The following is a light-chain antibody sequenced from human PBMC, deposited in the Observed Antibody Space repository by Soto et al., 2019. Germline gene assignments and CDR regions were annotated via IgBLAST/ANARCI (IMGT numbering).Light chain of an antibody. J-gene: IGLJ2*01. CDR3: CSYAGSYTYVV. CDR1: SSDVGGYNY. V-gene: IGLV2-11*01. Sequence: QSALTQPRSVSGSPGQSVTISCTGTSSDVGGYNYVSWYQHHPGKAPKLMIYDVSKRPSGVPDRFSGSKSGNTASLTISGLQPEDEADYYCCSYAGSYTYVVFGGGTKLTV. CDR2: DVS.